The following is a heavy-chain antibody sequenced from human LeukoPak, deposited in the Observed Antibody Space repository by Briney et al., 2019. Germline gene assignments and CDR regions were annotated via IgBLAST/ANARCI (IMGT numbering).Heavy chain of an antibody. CDR2: IRQDGSEK. J-gene: IGHJ4*02. CDR1: GFTFSSYW. V-gene: IGHV3-7*01. D-gene: IGHD3-22*01. CDR3: ARDYYDTTGPLTY. Sequence: PGGSLRLSCAASGFTFSSYWMSWVRQAPGKGLQSVANIRQDGSEKYYVDSVKGRFTISRDNAKNSLYLQMNSLRAEDTAVYFCARDYYDTTGPLTYWGQGTLVTVSS.